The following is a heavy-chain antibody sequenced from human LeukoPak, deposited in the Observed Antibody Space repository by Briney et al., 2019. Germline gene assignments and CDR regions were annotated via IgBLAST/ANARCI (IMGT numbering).Heavy chain of an antibody. CDR3: ARGRRSPPVEQWLVRGVYDY. D-gene: IGHD6-19*01. V-gene: IGHV3-21*01. CDR1: GFTFSSYS. CDR2: ISSSSSYI. J-gene: IGHJ4*02. Sequence: GGSLRLSCAASGFTFSSYSMNWVRHAPGKGLEWVSSISSSSSYIYYADSVKGRFTISRDNAKNSLYLQMNSLRAEDTAVYYCARGRRSPPVEQWLVRGVYDYWGQGTLVTVSS.